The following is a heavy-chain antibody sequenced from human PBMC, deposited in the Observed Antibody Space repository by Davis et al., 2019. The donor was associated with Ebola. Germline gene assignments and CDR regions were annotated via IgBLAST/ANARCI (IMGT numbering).Heavy chain of an antibody. CDR2: IIPIFGTA. CDR1: GGTFSSYA. J-gene: IGHJ6*02. D-gene: IGHD4-17*01. Sequence: SVTVSCKASGGTFSSYAISWVRQAPGQGLEWMGGIIPIFGTANYAQKFQGRVTITADESTSTAYMELSSLRSEDTAVYYCAKPPTVTREYYYYGMDVWGQGTTVTVSS. V-gene: IGHV1-69*13. CDR3: AKPPTVTREYYYYGMDV.